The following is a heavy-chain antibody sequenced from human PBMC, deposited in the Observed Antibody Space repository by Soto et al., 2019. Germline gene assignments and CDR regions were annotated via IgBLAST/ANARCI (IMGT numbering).Heavy chain of an antibody. J-gene: IGHJ4*02. CDR1: GGSISSYD. D-gene: IGHD6-19*01. CDR3: ARRRRSSGASTYYFDY. CDR2: IYYSGST. V-gene: IGHV4-59*08. Sequence: PSETLSLTCTGSGGSISSYDWSWSRQPPGKGLEWIGYIYYSGSTNYNPSLKSRVTISVDTCKNQFSLKLSSVTAADTAVYYCARRRRSSGASTYYFDYWGQGTLVTVSS.